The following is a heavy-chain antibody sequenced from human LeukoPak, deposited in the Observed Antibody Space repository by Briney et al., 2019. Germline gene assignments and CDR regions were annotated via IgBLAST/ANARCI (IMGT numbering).Heavy chain of an antibody. Sequence: SETLSLTCTVSGGSISSYYWSWIRQPPGKGLECIGYIYTSGSTNYNPSLKSRVTISVATSRNPFSLKLRSVTAADTAVYYCARHGGLQLYSVFDIWGQGKIVTVSS. D-gene: IGHD5-24*01. CDR3: ARHGGLQLYSVFDI. V-gene: IGHV4-4*09. CDR1: GGSISSYY. CDR2: IYTSGST. J-gene: IGHJ3*02.